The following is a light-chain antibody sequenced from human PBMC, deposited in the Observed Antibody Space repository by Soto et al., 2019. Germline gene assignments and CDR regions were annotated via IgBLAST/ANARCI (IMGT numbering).Light chain of an antibody. CDR2: DVN. Sequence: QSLLTQPASVSGSPGQSVAISCTGTSSDVGGYDFVSWYQHHPGKAPKLVIFDVNNRPSGVSNRFSGSKSGNTASLTISGLQAEDEAEYYCSSYTTRNTEVFGTGTKVTVL. CDR3: SSYTTRNTEV. J-gene: IGLJ1*01. V-gene: IGLV2-14*03. CDR1: SSDVGGYDF.